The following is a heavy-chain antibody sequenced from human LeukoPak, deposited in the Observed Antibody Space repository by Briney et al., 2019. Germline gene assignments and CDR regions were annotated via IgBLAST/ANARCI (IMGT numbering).Heavy chain of an antibody. CDR2: ISSSGSTI. CDR3: ATWGYCSSTSCYSGPFDY. Sequence: GGSLRLSCAASGFTFSDYYMSWIRQAPGKGLEWVSYISSSGSTIYYADSVKGRFTISRDNAKYSLYLQMNSLRAEDAAVYYCATWGYCSSTSCYSGPFDYWGQGTLVTVSS. CDR1: GFTFSDYY. V-gene: IGHV3-11*04. J-gene: IGHJ4*02. D-gene: IGHD2-2*01.